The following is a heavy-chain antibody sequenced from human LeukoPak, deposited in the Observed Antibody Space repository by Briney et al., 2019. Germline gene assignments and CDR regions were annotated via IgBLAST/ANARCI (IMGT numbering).Heavy chain of an antibody. CDR2: ITGSGGNT. CDR1: GFTFSSYA. D-gene: IGHD2-2*01. V-gene: IGHV3-23*01. CDR3: AKANYCSSTSCYPPSEVYYYYYYMDV. J-gene: IGHJ6*03. Sequence: GGSLRLSCAASGFTFSSYAMSWVRQTPGKGLDWVSTITGSGGNTYYADSVKGRFTISRDNSKNTLYLQMNSLRAEDTAVYYCAKANYCSSTSCYPPSEVYYYYYYMDVWGKGTTVTVSS.